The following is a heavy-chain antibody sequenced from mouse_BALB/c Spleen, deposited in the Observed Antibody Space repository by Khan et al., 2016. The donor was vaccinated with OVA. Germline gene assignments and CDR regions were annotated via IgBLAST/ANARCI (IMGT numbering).Heavy chain of an antibody. J-gene: IGHJ2*01. Sequence: VQLQQSGAELAKPGASVKMSCTASGYTFTSYWMHWIKKRPGKGLEWIGYINPTSGYTDNNQKYKEKATLTAYKSSSTSYMQLSSLTSDDSAVYYCARDRIYYWGQGTALTVSS. CDR2: INPTSGYT. V-gene: IGHV1-7*01. CDR3: ARDRIYY. CDR1: GYTFTSYW.